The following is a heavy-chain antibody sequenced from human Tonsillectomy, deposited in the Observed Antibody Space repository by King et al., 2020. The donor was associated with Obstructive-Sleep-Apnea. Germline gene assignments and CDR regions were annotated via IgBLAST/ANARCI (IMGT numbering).Heavy chain of an antibody. Sequence: VQLVECGGGLVKPGGSLRLSCAASRFIFSDYYMNWLRQAPGKGLEWVSYISSSGSSKYYADSVKGRFTISRDNAKNSLYLQMNSLRAEDTTVYYCAREYNYGGYYYALDVWGQGATVTVSS. CDR1: RFIFSDYY. CDR3: AREYNYGGYYYALDV. J-gene: IGHJ6*02. D-gene: IGHD5-24*01. V-gene: IGHV3-11*01. CDR2: ISSSGSSK.